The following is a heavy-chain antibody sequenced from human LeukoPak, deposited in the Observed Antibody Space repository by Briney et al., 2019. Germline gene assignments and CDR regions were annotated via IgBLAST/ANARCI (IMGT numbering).Heavy chain of an antibody. CDR3: ASSSITIFGVVDTFDY. V-gene: IGHV3-21*01. D-gene: IGHD3-3*01. CDR1: GFTFSSYS. CDR2: ISSSSSYI. Sequence: GGSLRLSCAASGFTFSSYSMNWVRQAPGKGLEWVSSISSSSSYIYYADSVKGRFTISRDNAKNSLYLQMNSLRAEDTAVYYCASSSITIFGVVDTFDYWGQGTLVTVSS. J-gene: IGHJ4*02.